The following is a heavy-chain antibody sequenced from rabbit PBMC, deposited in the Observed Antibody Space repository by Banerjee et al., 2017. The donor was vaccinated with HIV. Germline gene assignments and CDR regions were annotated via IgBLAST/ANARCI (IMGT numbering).Heavy chain of an antibody. D-gene: IGHD4-1*01. CDR3: ARGYYNADVADNVYYFNF. V-gene: IGHV1S40*01. Sequence: QSLEESGGDLVKPGASLTLTCTASGFSFSSSYYMCWVRQAPGKGLEPIACIYTGSGRAKGRFTISKTSSTTVTLQMTSLTAADTATYFCARGYYNADVADNVYYFNFRGPGTLVTVS. J-gene: IGHJ4*01. CDR2: IYTGSG. CDR1: GFSFSSSYY.